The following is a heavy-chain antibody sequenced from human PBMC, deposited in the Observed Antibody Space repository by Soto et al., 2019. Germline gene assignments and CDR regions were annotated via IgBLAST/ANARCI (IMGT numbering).Heavy chain of an antibody. V-gene: IGHV4-59*01. D-gene: IGHD2-2*01. Sequence: PSETLSLTCTVSGGSISSYYWSWIRQPPGKGLEWIGYIYYSGSTNYNPSLKSRVTISVDTSKNQFSLKLSSVTAADTAVYYCARVRYCSSTSCRGSSFDPWGQGTLVTVSS. CDR1: GGSISSYY. CDR3: ARVRYCSSTSCRGSSFDP. J-gene: IGHJ5*02. CDR2: IYYSGST.